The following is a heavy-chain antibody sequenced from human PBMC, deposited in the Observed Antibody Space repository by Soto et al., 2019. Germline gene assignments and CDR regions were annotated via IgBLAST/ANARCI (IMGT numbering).Heavy chain of an antibody. J-gene: IGHJ6*02. CDR3: ARGIEAAEV. Sequence: SETLSLTCTVSGGSISSGDYYWSWIRHPPGKGLEWIGYIHHSGSPSYNPSLKSRVTISVDTSKNQFSLKLSSVTAADKAVYYCARGIEAAEVWGQGTTVT. D-gene: IGHD6-13*01. CDR2: IHHSGSP. CDR1: GGSISSGDYY. V-gene: IGHV4-30-4*01.